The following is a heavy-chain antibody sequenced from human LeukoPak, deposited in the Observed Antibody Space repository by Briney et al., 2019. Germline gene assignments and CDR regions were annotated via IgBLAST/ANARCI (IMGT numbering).Heavy chain of an antibody. J-gene: IGHJ4*02. V-gene: IGHV3-21*01. CDR1: GFTFNTYS. CDR2: IDSSGGYM. D-gene: IGHD6-13*01. CDR3: ARVRRYSSSWSRIDY. Sequence: GGSLRLSCEASGFTFNTYSMNWARQAPGKGLEWVSSIDSSGGYMFYADSVKGRFTISRDNAKNSLYLQMNSLRAEDTAVYYCARVRRYSSSWSRIDYWGQGTLVTVSS.